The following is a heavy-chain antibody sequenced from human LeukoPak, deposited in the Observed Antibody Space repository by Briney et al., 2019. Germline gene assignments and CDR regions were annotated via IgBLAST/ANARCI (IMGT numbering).Heavy chain of an antibody. D-gene: IGHD6-13*01. Sequence: PGGSLRLSCAASGFTFSSYGMHWVRQAPGKGLEWVAVIWYDGSNKYYADSAKGRFTISRDNSKNTLYLQMNSLRAEDTAVYYCARDGQYSSSPFDYWGQGTLVTVSS. V-gene: IGHV3-33*01. J-gene: IGHJ4*02. CDR1: GFTFSSYG. CDR2: IWYDGSNK. CDR3: ARDGQYSSSPFDY.